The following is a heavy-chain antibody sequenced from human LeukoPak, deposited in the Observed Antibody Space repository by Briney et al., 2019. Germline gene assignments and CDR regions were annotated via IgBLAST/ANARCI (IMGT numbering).Heavy chain of an antibody. CDR3: ARDNLGAFDY. CDR1: GFTVSNNY. CDR2: ISSSSSYI. J-gene: IGHJ4*02. D-gene: IGHD1-26*01. Sequence: PGGSLRLSCAASGFTVSNNYMRWVRQAPGKGLEWVSSISSSSSYIYYADSVKGRFTISRDNAKNSLYLQMNSLRAEDTAVYYCARDNLGAFDYWGQGTLVTVSS. V-gene: IGHV3-21*01.